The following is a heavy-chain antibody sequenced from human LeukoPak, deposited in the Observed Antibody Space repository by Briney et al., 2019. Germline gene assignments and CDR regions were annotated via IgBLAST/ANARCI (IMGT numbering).Heavy chain of an antibody. CDR3: ARAGGGYCTNGVCYSRYYYMDV. CDR1: GFTFSSYA. CDR2: ISYDGSNK. D-gene: IGHD2-8*01. Sequence: GGSLRLSCAASGFTFSSYAMHWVRQAPGKGLEWVAVISYDGSNKYYADSVKGRFTISRDNSKNTLYLQMNSLRAEDTAVYYCARAGGGYCTNGVCYSRYYYMDVWGKGTTVTVSS. V-gene: IGHV3-30*04. J-gene: IGHJ6*03.